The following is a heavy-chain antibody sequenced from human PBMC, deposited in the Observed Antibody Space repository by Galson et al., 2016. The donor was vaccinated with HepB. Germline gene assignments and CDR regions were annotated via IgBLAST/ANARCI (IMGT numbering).Heavy chain of an antibody. CDR3: ARDTVADAFDI. CDR2: IYDSGSA. Sequence: SETLSLTCTVSGGSISGNYWSWIRQPPGKGLEWIGYIYDSGSANYNPSLKSRISISVDTSQNQFSLKLRSVTAADTAVYYCARDTVADAFDIWGQGTMVTVSS. CDR1: GGSISGNY. V-gene: IGHV4-59*01. J-gene: IGHJ3*02.